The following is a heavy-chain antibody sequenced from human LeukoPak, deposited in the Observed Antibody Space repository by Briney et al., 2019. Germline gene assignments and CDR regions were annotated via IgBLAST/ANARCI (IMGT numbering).Heavy chain of an antibody. D-gene: IGHD3-10*01. J-gene: IGHJ4*02. CDR1: GGTFSSYA. V-gene: IGHV1-69*04. CDR3: ARGSGNNDY. Sequence: ASVKVSCKASGGTFSSYAISWVRQAPGQGLEWMGRIIPILGIANYAQKFQGRVTITADRSTSTAYMELSSLRSEGTAVYYCARGSGNNDYWGQGTLVTVSS. CDR2: IIPILGIA.